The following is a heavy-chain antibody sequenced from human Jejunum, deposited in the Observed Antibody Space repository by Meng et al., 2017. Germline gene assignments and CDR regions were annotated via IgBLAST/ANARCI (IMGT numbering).Heavy chain of an antibody. V-gene: IGHV3-23*01. CDR1: GFTFSTYA. CDR3: AKREVVVAASNAPFDS. Sequence: GESLKISCAASGFTFSTYAMSWVRQAPGKGLEWVSAISGSAASTYYADSVKGRFTVSRYNSKNTLYLQMNSLRAEDTAVYYCAKREVVVAASNAPFDSWGQGTLVTVSS. CDR2: ISGSAAST. D-gene: IGHD2-15*01. J-gene: IGHJ4*02.